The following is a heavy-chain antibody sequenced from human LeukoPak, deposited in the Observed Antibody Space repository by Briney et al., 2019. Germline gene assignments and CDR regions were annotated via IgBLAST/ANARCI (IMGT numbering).Heavy chain of an antibody. V-gene: IGHV3-53*01. CDR1: GFTVSNNY. J-gene: IGHJ5*02. CDR2: IYSGGTT. Sequence: GGSLRLSCAASGFTVSNNYMTWVRQAPGKGLEWVSVIYSGGTTYYADSVKGRFTISRDSSKNTLYLQMNNLRAEDTAVYYCARYSTDVIPEPPGWFDPWGQGTLVTVSS. D-gene: IGHD2-2*01. CDR3: ARYSTDVIPEPPGWFDP.